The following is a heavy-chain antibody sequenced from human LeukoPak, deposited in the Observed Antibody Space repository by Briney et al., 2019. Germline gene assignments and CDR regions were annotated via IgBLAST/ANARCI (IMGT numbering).Heavy chain of an antibody. J-gene: IGHJ4*02. V-gene: IGHV3-66*01. D-gene: IGHD1-26*01. Sequence: GGSLRLSCAASGFTVSSNYMSWVRQAPGKGLEWVSVIYSGGSTYYADSVKGRFTISRDNSKNTLYLQMNSLRAEDTAVYYCARDRYSGSYGGRFDYWGQGTLVTVSS. CDR1: GFTVSSNY. CDR2: IYSGGST. CDR3: ARDRYSGSYGGRFDY.